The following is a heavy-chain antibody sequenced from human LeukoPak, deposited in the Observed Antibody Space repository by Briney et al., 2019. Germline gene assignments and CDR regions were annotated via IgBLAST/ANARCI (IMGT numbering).Heavy chain of an antibody. CDR2: IYPGDSDT. CDR3: ARGRYHGSASYLKYGMDV. D-gene: IGHD3-10*01. Sequence: GESLKISCKGSGYSFTSYWIGWVRQMPGKGLEWMGIIYPGDSDTRYSPSFQGQVTISADKSISTAYLQWSSLKASDTAMYYCARGRYHGSASYLKYGMDVWGKGTTVTVSS. V-gene: IGHV5-51*01. CDR1: GYSFTSYW. J-gene: IGHJ6*04.